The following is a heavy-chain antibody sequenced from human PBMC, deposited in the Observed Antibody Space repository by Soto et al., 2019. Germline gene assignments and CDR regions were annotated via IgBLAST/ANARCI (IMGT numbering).Heavy chain of an antibody. V-gene: IGHV3-7*01. D-gene: IGHD2-2*01. CDR3: AKNNRYCSSTNCFVFDY. CDR1: GFTFSGYG. CDR2: IKQNGSEK. J-gene: IGHJ4*02. Sequence: EVQLVESGGGLVQPGGSLRLSCAASGFTFSGYGMSWVRQAPGKGLDWVANIKQNGSEKYYVDSVKGRFTISRDKAKNSLYLLMNSLRPEETSVYSCAKNNRYCSSTNCFVFDYWGQGTLITVSS.